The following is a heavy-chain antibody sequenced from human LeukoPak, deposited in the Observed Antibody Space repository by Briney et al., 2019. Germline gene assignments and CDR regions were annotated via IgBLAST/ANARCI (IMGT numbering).Heavy chain of an antibody. CDR3: ARDRGVRGP. J-gene: IGHJ4*02. Sequence: GGSLRLSCAASGFTFSSYSMNWVRQAPGEGVEWVSYISSSSSTIYYADSVKGRFTISRDNAKNSLYLQMNSLRAEDTAVYYCARDRGVRGPWGQGTLVTVSS. CDR1: GFTFSSYS. V-gene: IGHV3-48*01. CDR2: ISSSSSTI. D-gene: IGHD3-10*01.